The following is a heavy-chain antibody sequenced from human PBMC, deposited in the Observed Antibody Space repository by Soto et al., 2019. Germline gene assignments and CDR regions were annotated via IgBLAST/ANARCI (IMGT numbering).Heavy chain of an antibody. CDR1: AGFIRRDGYY. CDR3: AREGNEGYDFWSGYYDPDPFDI. D-gene: IGHD3-3*01. J-gene: IGHJ3*02. V-gene: IGHV4-31*03. CDR2: IYYSGST. Sequence: TLSHRYNVSAGFIRRDGYYCSCSRQDPGNGLEWIGYIYYSGSTYYNPSLKSRVTISVDTSKNQFSLKLSSVTAADTAVYYCAREGNEGYDFWSGYYDPDPFDIWGQGTMVT.